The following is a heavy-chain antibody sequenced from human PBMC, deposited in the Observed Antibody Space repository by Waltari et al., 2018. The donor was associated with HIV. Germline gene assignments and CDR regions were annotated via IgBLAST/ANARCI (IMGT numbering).Heavy chain of an antibody. CDR3: SGPDGDQGTSVTYYGMGV. CDR2: IYRGGDT. J-gene: IGHJ6*02. V-gene: IGHV3-53*02. D-gene: IGHD4-17*01. CDR1: GIAVTNNS. Sequence: EVQLVETGGDVIRPGGSLGLSCATSGIAVTNNSINGFRQAPGKGLECVSVIYRGGDTKYADSVKGRFLISRDNSKNTVFLQLNRLRVEDTAVYYCSGPDGDQGTSVTYYGMGVWGQGTTVIVSS.